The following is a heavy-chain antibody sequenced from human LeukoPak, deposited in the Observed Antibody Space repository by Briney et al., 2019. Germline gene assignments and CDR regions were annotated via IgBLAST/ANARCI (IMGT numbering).Heavy chain of an antibody. V-gene: IGHV3-30*18. CDR1: GFTFSSYG. J-gene: IGHJ3*02. CDR2: ISYDGSNK. D-gene: IGHD5-12*01. Sequence: GGSLRLSCAASGFTFSSYGMHWVRQAPGKGLEWVAVISYDGSNKYYADSVKGRFTISRDNSKDTLYLQMNSLRAEDTAVFYCAKEGYSGYDDAFDSWGQGTMVTVSS. CDR3: AKEGYSGYDDAFDS.